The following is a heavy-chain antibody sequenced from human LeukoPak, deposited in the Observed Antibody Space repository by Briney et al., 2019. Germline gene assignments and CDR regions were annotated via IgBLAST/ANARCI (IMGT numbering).Heavy chain of an antibody. CDR3: ARSKPYYDFWSGLDY. D-gene: IGHD3-3*01. CDR1: GGSISSYY. J-gene: IGHJ4*02. V-gene: IGHV4-39*07. Sequence: SETLSLTCTVSGGSISSYYWGWIRQPPGKGLEWIGSIYYSGSTYYNPSLKSRVTISGDTSKNRFSLKLSSVTAADTAMYYCARSKPYYDFWSGLDYWGQGTLVTVSS. CDR2: IYYSGST.